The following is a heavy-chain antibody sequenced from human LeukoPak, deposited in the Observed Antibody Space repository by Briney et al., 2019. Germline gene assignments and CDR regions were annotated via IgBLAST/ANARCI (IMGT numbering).Heavy chain of an antibody. J-gene: IGHJ4*02. Sequence: GGSLRLSCAASGFTFSSYGMHWVRQAPGKGLEWVAFIRYDGSNKYYADSVKGRFTISRDNSKNTLYLQMNSLRAEDTALYYCAKDKAPLYSGYDWDLDFWGQGTMVTVSS. CDR3: AKDKAPLYSGYDWDLDF. CDR1: GFTFSSYG. V-gene: IGHV3-30*02. D-gene: IGHD5-12*01. CDR2: IRYDGSNK.